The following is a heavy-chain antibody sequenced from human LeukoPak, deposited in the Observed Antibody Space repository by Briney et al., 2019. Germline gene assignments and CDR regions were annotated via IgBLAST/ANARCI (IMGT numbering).Heavy chain of an antibody. CDR2: ISWNSGSI. D-gene: IGHD6-13*01. Sequence: GGSLRLSCAASGFTFYDYAMHWVRQAPGKGLEGVSGISWNSGSIGYADSVKGRFTISRDNAKNSLYLQMNSLRAEDTALYYCAKASHRYTRSWEKYFQHWGQGTRVTAAS. V-gene: IGHV3-9*01. CDR1: GFTFYDYA. CDR3: AKASHRYTRSWEKYFQH. J-gene: IGHJ1*01.